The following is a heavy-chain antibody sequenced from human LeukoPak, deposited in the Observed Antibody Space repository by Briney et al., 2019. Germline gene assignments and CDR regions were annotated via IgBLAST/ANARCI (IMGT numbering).Heavy chain of an antibody. J-gene: IGHJ5*02. Sequence: GGSLRLSCAASGFTFHGYAMHWVRQVPGRGLAWVSGINWLGGNAHYADSVNGRFTTSRDNAKNSLYLEMNSLSTEDTAFYYCAKAINHYYDSSGYFQTWGQGALVTVSS. V-gene: IGHV3-9*01. CDR2: INWLGGNA. CDR1: GFTFHGYA. CDR3: AKAINHYYDSSGYFQT. D-gene: IGHD3-22*01.